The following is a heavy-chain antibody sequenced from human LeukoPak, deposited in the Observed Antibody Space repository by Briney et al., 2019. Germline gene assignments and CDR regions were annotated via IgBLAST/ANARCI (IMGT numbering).Heavy chain of an antibody. CDR2: INSGGTII. CDR3: ARDWFAD. J-gene: IGHJ4*02. Sequence: GGSLRLSCAASGFTFSSNEMNWVRQAPGKGLEWVSYINSGGTIIYYADSVKGRFTISRDNAKNSLYLQMNSLRAEDTAIYYCARDWFADWGQGTLVIVSS. CDR1: GFTFSSNE. V-gene: IGHV3-48*03.